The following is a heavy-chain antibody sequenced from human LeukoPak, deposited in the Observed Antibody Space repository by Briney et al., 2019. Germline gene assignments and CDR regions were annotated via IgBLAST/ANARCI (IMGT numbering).Heavy chain of an antibody. D-gene: IGHD2-2*01. CDR2: IYSGGST. V-gene: IGHV3-66*01. J-gene: IGHJ4*02. CDR1: GFTFSSYA. Sequence: GGSLRLSCAASGFTFSSYAMSWVRQAPGKGLEWVSVIYSGGSTYYADSVKGRFTISRDNSKNTLYLQMNSLRAEDTAVYYCAKDGPAAAHAPPFDYWGQGTLVTVSS. CDR3: AKDGPAAAHAPPFDY.